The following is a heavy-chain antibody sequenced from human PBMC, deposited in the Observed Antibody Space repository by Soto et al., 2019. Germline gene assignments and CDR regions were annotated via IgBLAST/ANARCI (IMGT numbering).Heavy chain of an antibody. J-gene: IGHJ3*02. CDR1: GGTFSSYA. V-gene: IGHV1-69*06. D-gene: IGHD1-26*01. CDR2: IIPIFGTA. CDR3: ARSSYSGSSLYAFDI. Sequence: GASVKVSCKASGGTFSSYAISWVRQAPGQGLEWMGGIIPIFGTANYAQKFQGRVTITADKSTSTAYMELSSLRSEDTAVYYCARSSYSGSSLYAFDIWGQVTMVTVSS.